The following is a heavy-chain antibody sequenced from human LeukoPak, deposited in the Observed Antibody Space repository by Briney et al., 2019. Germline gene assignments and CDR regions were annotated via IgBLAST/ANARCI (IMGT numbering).Heavy chain of an antibody. CDR2: IYHSGST. Sequence: PSETLSLTCAVSGGSISSGGYSWSWIRQPPGKGLEWIGYIYHSGSTYYNPSLKSRVTISVDTSKNQFSLKLSSVTAADTAVYYCARSRGAKWELLDYWGQGTLVTVSS. V-gene: IGHV4-30-2*02. D-gene: IGHD1-26*01. CDR3: ARSRGAKWELLDY. J-gene: IGHJ4*02. CDR1: GGSISSGGYS.